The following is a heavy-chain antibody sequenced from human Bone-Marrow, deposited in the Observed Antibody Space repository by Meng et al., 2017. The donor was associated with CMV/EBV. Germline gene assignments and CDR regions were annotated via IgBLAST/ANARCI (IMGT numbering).Heavy chain of an antibody. J-gene: IGHJ6*01. D-gene: IGHD1-1*01. CDR3: ARERGQMHLTNYYYYGMDV. Sequence: ASVKVSCKASGYTFTGYYMHWVRQAPGQGLEWMGWINPNSGGTNYAQKFQGRVTMTRDTSISTAYMELSRLRSDDTAVYYCARERGQMHLTNYYYYGMDVWGQGTTVTGSS. CDR1: GYTFTGYY. V-gene: IGHV1-2*02. CDR2: INPNSGGT.